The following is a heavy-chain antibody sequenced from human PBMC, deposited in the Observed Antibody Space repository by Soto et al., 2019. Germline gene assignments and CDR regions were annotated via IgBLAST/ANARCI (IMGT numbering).Heavy chain of an antibody. CDR3: AKNGLRYCSGGSCYGWFDP. Sequence: GGSLRLSCAASGFTFDDYAMHWVRQAPGKGLEWVSGISWNSGSIGYADSVKGRFTISRDNAKNSLYLQMNSLRAEDTALYYCAKNGLRYCSGGSCYGWFDPWGQGTLVTVSS. D-gene: IGHD2-15*01. CDR2: ISWNSGSI. V-gene: IGHV3-9*01. J-gene: IGHJ5*02. CDR1: GFTFDDYA.